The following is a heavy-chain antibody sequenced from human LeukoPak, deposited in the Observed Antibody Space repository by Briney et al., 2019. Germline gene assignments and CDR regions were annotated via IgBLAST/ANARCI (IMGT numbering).Heavy chain of an antibody. CDR1: GGSISSSSYY. Sequence: SETLSLTCTVSGGSISSSSYYWGWIRQPPGKGLEWIGSIYFTGSTFYNPSLKSRVTISVDTSKNQFSLKLSSVTAADTAVYYCARDIFPTYCGGDCYSDYWGQGTLVTVSS. D-gene: IGHD2-21*02. J-gene: IGHJ4*02. CDR3: ARDIFPTYCGGDCYSDY. CDR2: IYFTGST. V-gene: IGHV4-39*07.